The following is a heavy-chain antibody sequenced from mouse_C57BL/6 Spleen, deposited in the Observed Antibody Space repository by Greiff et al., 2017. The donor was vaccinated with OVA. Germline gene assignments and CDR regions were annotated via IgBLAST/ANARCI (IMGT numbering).Heavy chain of an antibody. CDR1: GYTFTSYW. Sequence: QVQLQQPGAELVKPGASVKMSCKASGYTFTSYWINWVKQRPGQGLEWIGDIYPGSGSNNYNEKFTSKAPLTVDPSSSTAYMQLISLTSEDSAVYYSARGDGRRSFDYWGQGTTLTVSS. D-gene: IGHD1-1*01. CDR3: ARGDGRRSFDY. J-gene: IGHJ2*01. CDR2: IYPGSGSN. V-gene: IGHV1-55*01.